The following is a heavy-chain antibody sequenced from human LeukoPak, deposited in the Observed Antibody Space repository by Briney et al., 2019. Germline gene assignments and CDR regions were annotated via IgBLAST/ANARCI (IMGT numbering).Heavy chain of an antibody. CDR1: GGSISSYY. CDR3: ARGHSSSWYSGAFDI. V-gene: IGHV4-59*08. Sequence: TPSETLSLTCTVSGGSISSYYWSWIRQPPGKGLEWIGYIYYSGSTNYNPSLKSRVTISVDTSKNQFSLKLSSVTAADTAVYYCARGHSSSWYSGAFDIWGQGTMVTVSS. CDR2: IYYSGST. D-gene: IGHD6-13*01. J-gene: IGHJ3*02.